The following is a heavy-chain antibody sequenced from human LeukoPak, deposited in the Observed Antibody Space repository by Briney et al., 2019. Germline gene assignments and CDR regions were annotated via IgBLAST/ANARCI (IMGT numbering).Heavy chain of an antibody. V-gene: IGHV3-74*01. J-gene: IGHJ4*02. Sequence: GGTLRLSCAASGFSFRSHGMNWVRQAPGKGLLWVSRINTDGSSTTYADSVKGRFTISRDNAKNTLYLQMNSLRAEDTAVYYCARGGVYSTSAVDYWGQGTLVTVSS. D-gene: IGHD6-6*01. CDR3: ARGGVYSTSAVDY. CDR1: GFSFRSHG. CDR2: INTDGSST.